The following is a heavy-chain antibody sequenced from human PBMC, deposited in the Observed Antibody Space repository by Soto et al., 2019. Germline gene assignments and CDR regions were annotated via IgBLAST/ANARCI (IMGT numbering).Heavy chain of an antibody. V-gene: IGHV3-23*01. Sequence: GGSLRLSCAASGFTFSSYAMSWVRQAPGKGLEWVSAISGSGGSTYYADSVKGRFTISRDNSKNTLYLQMNSLRAEDTAVYYCAKDLMVTPRYYYYYGMDVWGQGTTVTVSS. CDR3: AKDLMVTPRYYYYYGMDV. CDR1: GFTFSSYA. CDR2: ISGSGGST. J-gene: IGHJ6*02. D-gene: IGHD4-4*01.